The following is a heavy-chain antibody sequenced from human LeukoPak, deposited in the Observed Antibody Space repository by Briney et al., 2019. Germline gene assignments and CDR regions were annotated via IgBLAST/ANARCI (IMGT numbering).Heavy chain of an antibody. V-gene: IGHV1-2*02. CDR2: IDPSRGET. D-gene: IGHD5-24*01. CDR3: SRHGAESGYNRYYYYYYMDV. Sequence: ASVKVSCKASGYTFIGFYIHWVRQAPGQGREWVGWIDPSRGETKYARRFQGGVTMTRDTLIRKAYMEMSSLTSDYTPVYYCSRHGAESGYNRYYYYYYMDVWGGGATVTVS. CDR1: GYTFIGFY. J-gene: IGHJ6*03.